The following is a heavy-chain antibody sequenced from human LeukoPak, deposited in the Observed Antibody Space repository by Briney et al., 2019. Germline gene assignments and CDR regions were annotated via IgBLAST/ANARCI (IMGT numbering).Heavy chain of an antibody. CDR2: ISAYNGNT. V-gene: IGHV1-18*01. J-gene: IGHJ5*02. Sequence: ASVKVSCKASGYTFTSYGISWVRQAPGQGLEWMGWISAYNGNTNYAQKLQGRVTMTTDTSTSTAYMELRSLRSDDTAVYYCARGEYYYGSGSNRVWFDPWGQGTLVTVSS. CDR1: GYTFTSYG. D-gene: IGHD3-10*01. CDR3: ARGEYYYGSGSNRVWFDP.